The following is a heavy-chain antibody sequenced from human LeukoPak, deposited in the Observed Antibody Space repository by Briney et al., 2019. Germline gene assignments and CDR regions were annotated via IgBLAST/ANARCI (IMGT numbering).Heavy chain of an antibody. CDR1: GLSVSNSY. Sequence: GGSLGLSGAASGLSVSNSYISWVRQAPGKGLEWVSVIYSGGTTYYADSVKGRFAISRDNSKNMLYLQMNSLRAEDTAVYYCAKDDTTYYDILTGYPNNYFDYWGQGTLVTVSS. CDR3: AKDDTTYYDILTGYPNNYFDY. J-gene: IGHJ4*02. CDR2: IYSGGTT. V-gene: IGHV3-66*01. D-gene: IGHD3-9*01.